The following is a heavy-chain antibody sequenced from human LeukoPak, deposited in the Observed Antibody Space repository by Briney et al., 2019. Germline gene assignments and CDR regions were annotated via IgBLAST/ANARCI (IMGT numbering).Heavy chain of an antibody. D-gene: IGHD2-15*01. CDR2: INSGSAYM. J-gene: IGHJ6*03. Sequence: GGSLRLSCGASGFSFSSYSMNWVRQAPGKGLEWVSSINSGSAYMYYADSVKGRFTISRDNAKNSLHLQMDSLRAEDTAVYFCARVEATTGRNYHYSYMDVWGKGPTVTVSS. V-gene: IGHV3-21*01. CDR1: GFSFSSYS. CDR3: ARVEATTGRNYHYSYMDV.